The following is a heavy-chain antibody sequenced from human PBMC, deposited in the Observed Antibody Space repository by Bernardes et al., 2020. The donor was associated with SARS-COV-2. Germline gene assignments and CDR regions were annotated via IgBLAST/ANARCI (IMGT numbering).Heavy chain of an antibody. CDR1: GFTFSDYY. CDR3: ARDAFVTGTSGPFYYYGMTS. J-gene: IGHJ6*02. V-gene: IGHV3-11*01. D-gene: IGHD1-7*01. Sequence: GGSLRLSCAASGFTFSDYYMSWIRQAPGKGLEWVSYISSSGSTIYYADSVKGRFTISRDNAKNSLYLQMNSLRAEDTAVYYCARDAFVTGTSGPFYYYGMTSGAKGPRSPSP. CDR2: ISSSGSTI.